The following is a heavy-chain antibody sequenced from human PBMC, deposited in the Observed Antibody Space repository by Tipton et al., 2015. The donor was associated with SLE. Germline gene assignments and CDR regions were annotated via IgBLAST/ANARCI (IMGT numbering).Heavy chain of an antibody. D-gene: IGHD3-10*01. V-gene: IGHV3-49*04. J-gene: IGHJ4*02. Sequence: VQLVQSGGGLVQPGRSLRLSCTASGFTFGDYAMSWVRQAPGKGLEWVAFIRSKAYGGTTEYAASVKGRFTISRDDSKSIAYLQMKSLKTEDTAVYYCLTPLGPSLEYWGQGTVVTVSS. CDR3: LTPLGPSLEY. CDR1: GFTFGDYA. CDR2: IRSKAYGGTT.